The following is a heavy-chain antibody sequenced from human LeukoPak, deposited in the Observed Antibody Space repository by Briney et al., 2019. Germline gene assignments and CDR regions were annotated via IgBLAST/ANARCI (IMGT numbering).Heavy chain of an antibody. V-gene: IGHV6-1*01. Sequence: SQTLSLTCAISGDSVSSNSAAWNWIRKSPSRGLEWLGRTYYRSKWHNDYSPSVKSRITVNSDTSKNQFFLQLNSVTPADTAVYFCGRGSGYNSAWFTGCSAPWAQGTLAPVPS. CDR3: GRGSGYNSAWFTGCSAP. D-gene: IGHD6-19*01. J-gene: IGHJ5*02. CDR1: GDSVSSNSAA. CDR2: TYYRSKWHN.